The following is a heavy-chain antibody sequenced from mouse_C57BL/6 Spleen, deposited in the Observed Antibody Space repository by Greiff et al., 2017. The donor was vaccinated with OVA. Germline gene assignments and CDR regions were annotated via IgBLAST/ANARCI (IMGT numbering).Heavy chain of an antibody. Sequence: DVMLVESGGDLVKPGGSLKLSCAASGFTFSSYGMSWVRQTPDKRLEWVATISSGGSYTYYPDSVKGRFTISRDNAKNTLYLQMSSLKSEDTAMYYCARRPLYGSDWYFDVWGTGTTVTVSS. J-gene: IGHJ1*03. V-gene: IGHV5-6*02. CDR3: ARRPLYGSDWYFDV. D-gene: IGHD1-1*01. CDR2: ISSGGSYT. CDR1: GFTFSSYG.